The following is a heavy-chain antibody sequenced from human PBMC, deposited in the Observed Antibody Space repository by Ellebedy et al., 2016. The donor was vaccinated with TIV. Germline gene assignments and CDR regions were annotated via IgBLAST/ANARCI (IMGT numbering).Heavy chain of an antibody. V-gene: IGHV3-48*02. J-gene: IGHJ6*02. CDR2: VSSSSSAI. CDR3: ARRIAARPDYYYAMDV. D-gene: IGHD6-6*01. Sequence: GESLKISCAASGFTFGGHSMTWVRQAPGKGLEWISAVSSSSSAIFYADSVKGRFSISRDNARNSLYLQMNTLRDEDTAVYYCARRIAARPDYYYAMDVWGQGTTVTVAS. CDR1: GFTFGGHS.